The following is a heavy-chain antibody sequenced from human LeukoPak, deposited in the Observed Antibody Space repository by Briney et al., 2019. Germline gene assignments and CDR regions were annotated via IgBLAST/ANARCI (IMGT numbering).Heavy chain of an antibody. CDR1: RYTFIDYY. CDR3: ARKKTGYSYYLDY. Sequence: ASVKVSCEASRYTFIDYYMHWGRQAPGQGLEWMGVINTRGGSTNYAQRFQGRVTMTRDTSTRTLYMELSSLRSDGTAVYYCARKKTGYSYYLDYWGQGTLVTVAS. CDR2: INTRGGST. V-gene: IGHV1-46*01. J-gene: IGHJ4*02. D-gene: IGHD2-15*01.